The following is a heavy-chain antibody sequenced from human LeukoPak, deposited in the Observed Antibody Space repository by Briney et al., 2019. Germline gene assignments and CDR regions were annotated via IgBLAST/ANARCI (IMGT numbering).Heavy chain of an antibody. Sequence: PSETLSLTCTVSGGSISSYYWSWIRQPPGKGLEWIGFIYYSGSTNYNPSLKSRVTMSVDTSKNQFSLKLSSVTAADTAVYYCARAEYSSTYFLDVWGQGTTVTVSS. D-gene: IGHD6-6*01. CDR1: GGSISSYY. CDR2: IYYSGST. J-gene: IGHJ6*02. CDR3: ARAEYSSTYFLDV. V-gene: IGHV4-59*08.